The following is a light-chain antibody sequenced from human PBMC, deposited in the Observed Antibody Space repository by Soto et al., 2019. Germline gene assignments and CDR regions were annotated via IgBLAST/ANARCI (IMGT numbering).Light chain of an antibody. Sequence: QSALTQPRSVSGSPGQSVTISCTGTSSDVGDFKYVSWYQQHPGKAPKFMIYDVNKRPSGVPDRFSGSKSGNTASLTISGLQAEDEADYYCCSYVGATTYVFGSGTKVTVL. V-gene: IGLV2-11*01. CDR2: DVN. CDR1: SSDVGDFKY. CDR3: CSYVGATTYV. J-gene: IGLJ1*01.